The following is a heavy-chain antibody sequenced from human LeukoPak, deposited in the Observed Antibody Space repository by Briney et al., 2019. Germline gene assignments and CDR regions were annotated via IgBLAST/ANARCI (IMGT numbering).Heavy chain of an antibody. CDR2: IYGSGST. D-gene: IGHD6-13*01. CDR3: AKDRGRIAAAGTFDY. J-gene: IGHJ4*02. V-gene: IGHV4-4*07. CDR1: GGSISSYY. Sequence: SETLSLTCTVSGGSISSYYWSWIRQPAGKGLEWIGCIYGSGSTNYNPSLKSRVTISVDKSKNQFSLKLSSVTAADTAVYYCAKDRGRIAAAGTFDYWGQGTLVTVSS.